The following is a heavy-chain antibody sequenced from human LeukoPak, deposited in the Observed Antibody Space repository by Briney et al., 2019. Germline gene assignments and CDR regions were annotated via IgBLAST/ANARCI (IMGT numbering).Heavy chain of an antibody. D-gene: IGHD3-22*01. CDR1: GYRLADVY. Sequence: GASVKVSCRVSGYRLADVYIHWVRQAPGPGLEWMGGLDPGHGEKLYAQKFQGRVSMTEDTSTDTAFMELSSLRSEDTAIYYCATYYGGDTAFDYWGQGTLVTVPS. CDR2: LDPGHGEK. V-gene: IGHV1-24*01. CDR3: ATYYGGDTAFDY. J-gene: IGHJ4*02.